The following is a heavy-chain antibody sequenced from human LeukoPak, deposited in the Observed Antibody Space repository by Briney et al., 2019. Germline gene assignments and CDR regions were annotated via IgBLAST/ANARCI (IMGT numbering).Heavy chain of an antibody. CDR1: GGSISSHY. CDR2: IYYSGST. Sequence: SSETLSLTCTVSGGSISSHYWSWIRQPPGKGLEWIGYIYYSGSTNYNPSLKSRVTISVDTSKNQFSLKLSSVTAADTAVYYCARDLYSSSWYRVNAFDIWGQGTMVTVSS. D-gene: IGHD6-13*01. CDR3: ARDLYSSSWYRVNAFDI. V-gene: IGHV4-59*11. J-gene: IGHJ3*02.